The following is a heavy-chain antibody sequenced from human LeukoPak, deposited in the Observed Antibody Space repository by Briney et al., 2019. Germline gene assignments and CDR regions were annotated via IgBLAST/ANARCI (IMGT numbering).Heavy chain of an antibody. D-gene: IGHD5-24*01. CDR2: IYHSGST. Sequence: SETLSLTCAVSTYSISSGYYWGWIRLPPGKGLEWIGSIYHSGSTYYNPSLKIRVTISVDTSKNQFSLKLSSVTAADTAVYYCARHSSYGYNDYWGQGTLVTVSS. CDR3: ARHSSYGYNDY. J-gene: IGHJ4*02. CDR1: TYSISSGYY. V-gene: IGHV4-38-2*01.